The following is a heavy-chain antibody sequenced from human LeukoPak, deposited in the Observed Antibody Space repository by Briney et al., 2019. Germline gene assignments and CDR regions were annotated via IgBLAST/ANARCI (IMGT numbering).Heavy chain of an antibody. CDR2: IYSGGST. D-gene: IGHD3-22*01. CDR1: GFTVSSNY. V-gene: IGHV3-53*01. J-gene: IGHJ3*02. CDR3: ARSHTYYYDSSGYVSNDAFDI. Sequence: GGSLRLSCAASGFTVSSNYMSWVRQAPGKGLEWVSVIYSGGSTYYADSVKGRFTISRDNSKNTLYLQMNSLRAEDTAVYYCARSHTYYYDSSGYVSNDAFDIWGQGTMVTVSS.